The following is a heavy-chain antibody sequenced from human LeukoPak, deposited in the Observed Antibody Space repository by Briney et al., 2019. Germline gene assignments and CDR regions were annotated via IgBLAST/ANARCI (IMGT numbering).Heavy chain of an antibody. D-gene: IGHD7-27*01. CDR2: IYPGDSDT. Sequence: GGSLKISCKGSGYSSTSYWIGWVRQMPGKGQAWMGIIYPGDSDTSYSPSFQGQVTISANKSIRTAYQQWSSLKASDTAMYYCARQSASLGFYYFDYWGQGTLVTVSS. J-gene: IGHJ4*02. CDR3: ARQSASLGFYYFDY. CDR1: GYSSTSYW. V-gene: IGHV5-51*01.